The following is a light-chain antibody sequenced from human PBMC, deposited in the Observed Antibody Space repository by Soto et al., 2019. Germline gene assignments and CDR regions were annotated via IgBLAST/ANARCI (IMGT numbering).Light chain of an antibody. Sequence: EIGLTQSPGTLSLSPGERATLSCRASQSVSSSYLAWYQQKPGQAPRLLIYGASSMATGIPDRFSGSGSRTDFTLTISRLDGEDFAVYSCQQYGWTFGQGTKVEIK. CDR3: QQYGWT. V-gene: IGKV3-20*01. CDR2: GAS. CDR1: QSVSSSY. J-gene: IGKJ1*01.